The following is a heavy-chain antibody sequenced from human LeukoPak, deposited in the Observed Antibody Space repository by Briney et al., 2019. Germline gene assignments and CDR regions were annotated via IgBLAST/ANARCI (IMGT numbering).Heavy chain of an antibody. J-gene: IGHJ5*02. CDR3: ARDDHTNGWYT. Sequence: SETLSLTCTVSGGSISSYYWWSWTRQPAGKGLEWIGRVYSDESTDYTPSLKSRVSISLDKSKNQFSLKLTSVTAADTAVYYCARDDHTNGWYTWGLGALVTVSS. D-gene: IGHD6-19*01. CDR2: VYSDEST. V-gene: IGHV4-4*07. CDR1: GGSISSYY.